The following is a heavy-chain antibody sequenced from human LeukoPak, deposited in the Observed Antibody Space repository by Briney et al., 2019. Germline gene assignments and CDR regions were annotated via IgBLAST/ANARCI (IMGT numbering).Heavy chain of an antibody. CDR2: INHSGST. J-gene: IGHJ4*01. V-gene: IGHV4-34*01. CDR3: ARVAVAGNRYFDY. CDR1: GGSFSGYY. Sequence: SETLSLTCAVYGGSFSGYYWSWIRQPPGKGLEWIGEINHSGSTNYNPSLKSRVTISVDTSKNQFSLKLSSVTAADTAVYYCARVAVAGNRYFDYWGQEPWSPSPQ. D-gene: IGHD6-19*01.